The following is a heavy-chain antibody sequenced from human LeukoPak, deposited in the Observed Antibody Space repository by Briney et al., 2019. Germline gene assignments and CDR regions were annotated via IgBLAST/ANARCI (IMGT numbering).Heavy chain of an antibody. D-gene: IGHD6-13*01. CDR2: INPNSGGT. V-gene: IGHV1-2*02. CDR3: AGGPPSSWDEISFDY. CDR1: GYTFTGYY. Sequence: ASVKVSCKASGYTFTGYYMHWVRQAPGQGLEWMGWINPNSGGTNYAQKFQGRVTMTRNTSISTAYMELSSLRSEDTAVYYCAGGPPSSWDEISFDYWGQGTLVTVSS. J-gene: IGHJ4*02.